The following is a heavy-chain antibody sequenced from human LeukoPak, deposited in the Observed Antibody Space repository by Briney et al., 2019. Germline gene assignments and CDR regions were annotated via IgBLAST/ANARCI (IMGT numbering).Heavy chain of an antibody. J-gene: IGHJ4*02. CDR1: GFTFSSYS. D-gene: IGHD1-26*01. CDR2: ISSSSSYI. Sequence: GGSLRLSCAASGFTFSSYSMNWVRQAPGKGLEWVSSISSSSSYIYYADSVKGRFTISRDNAKNSLYLQMNSLRAEDTAVYYCARSGRYSGSGDYWGQGTLVTVSS. V-gene: IGHV3-21*01. CDR3: ARSGRYSGSGDY.